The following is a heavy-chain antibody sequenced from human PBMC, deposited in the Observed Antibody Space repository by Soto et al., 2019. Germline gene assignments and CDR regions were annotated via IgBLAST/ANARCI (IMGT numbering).Heavy chain of an antibody. CDR1: GFTFSSYA. CDR2: ISYDGSNK. CDR3: ASSRDDSSGYYFGH. Sequence: QVQLVESGGGVVQPGRSLRLSCAASGFTFSSYAMHWVRQAPGKGLEWVAVISYDGSNKYYADSVKGRFTISRDNSKNTLYLQMNSLRAEDTAVYYCASSRDDSSGYYFGHWGQGTLVTVSS. V-gene: IGHV3-30-3*01. J-gene: IGHJ4*02. D-gene: IGHD3-22*01.